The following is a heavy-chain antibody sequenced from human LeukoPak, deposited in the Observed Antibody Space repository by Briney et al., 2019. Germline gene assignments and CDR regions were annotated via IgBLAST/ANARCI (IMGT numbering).Heavy chain of an antibody. Sequence: GGSLRLSCAASGFTFSSYAMSWVRQAPGKGLEWMAFIRYDGSNKYYADSVKGRFTISRDNSKNTLYLQMNSLRAEDTAVYYCARAGGYSGSYSVGYWGQGTLVTVSS. CDR2: IRYDGSNK. J-gene: IGHJ4*02. CDR1: GFTFSSYA. D-gene: IGHD1-26*01. V-gene: IGHV3-30*02. CDR3: ARAGGYSGSYSVGY.